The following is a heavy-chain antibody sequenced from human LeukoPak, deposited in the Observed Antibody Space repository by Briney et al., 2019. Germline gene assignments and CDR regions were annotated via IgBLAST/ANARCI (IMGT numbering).Heavy chain of an antibody. CDR1: GYTFTGYY. V-gene: IGHV1-2*06. D-gene: IGHD3-22*01. Sequence: ASVKVSCKASGYTFTGYYMHWVRQAPGQGLEWIGRINPNSGGTNYAQRFQGRVTMTRDTSISTAYMELSRLRSDDTAVYYCARGYYDSSGYYPDWGQGTLVTVSS. J-gene: IGHJ4*02. CDR2: INPNSGGT. CDR3: ARGYYDSSGYYPD.